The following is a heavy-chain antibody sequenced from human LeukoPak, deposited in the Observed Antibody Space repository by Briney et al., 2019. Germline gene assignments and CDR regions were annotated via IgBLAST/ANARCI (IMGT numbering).Heavy chain of an antibody. J-gene: IGHJ6*03. CDR1: GGSFSGYY. V-gene: IGHV4-34*01. CDR3: ARAGYSSSWFTDDYYYYYMDV. D-gene: IGHD6-13*01. Sequence: SETLSLTCAVYGGSFSGYYWSWIRQPPGKGLEWIGEINHSGSTNYNPSLKSRVTISVDTSKNQFSLKLSSVTAADTAVYYCARAGYSSSWFTDDYYYYYMDVWGKGTTVTISS. CDR2: INHSGST.